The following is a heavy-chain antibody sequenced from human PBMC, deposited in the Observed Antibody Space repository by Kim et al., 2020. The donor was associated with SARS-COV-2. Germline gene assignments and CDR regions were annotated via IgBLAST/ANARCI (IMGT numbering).Heavy chain of an antibody. CDR3: AGMKTRGGAFDI. CDR2: IYYSGST. CDR1: GGSISSSSYY. V-gene: IGHV4-39*01. Sequence: SETLSLTCTVSGGSISSSSYYWGWIRQPPGKGLEWIGSIYYSGSTYYNPSLKSRVTISVDTSKNQFSLKLSSVTAADTAVYYCAGMKTRGGAFDIWGQGTMVTVSS. J-gene: IGHJ3*02. D-gene: IGHD2-15*01.